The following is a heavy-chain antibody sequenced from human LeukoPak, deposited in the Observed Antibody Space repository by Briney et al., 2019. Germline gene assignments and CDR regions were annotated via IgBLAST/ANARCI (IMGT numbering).Heavy chain of an antibody. J-gene: IGHJ4*02. CDR3: ARDASPYFVGATDY. CDR2: ISCRGGST. V-gene: IGHV3-23*01. Sequence: PGGSLRLSCAASGFTLSSYAMSWLRHAPGKGLEGVSAISCRGGSTYYAHSGKGRFTISRDNAKNTLYLQMNSLRAEDTAVYYCARDASPYFVGATDYWGQGTLVTVSS. D-gene: IGHD1-26*01. CDR1: GFTLSSYA.